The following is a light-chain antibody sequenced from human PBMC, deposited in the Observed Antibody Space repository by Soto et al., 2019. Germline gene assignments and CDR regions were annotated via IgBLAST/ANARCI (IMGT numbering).Light chain of an antibody. CDR3: CSYAGSSTPHVV. V-gene: IGLV2-23*01. CDR2: EGS. Sequence: QSVLTQTASVSGSPGQSITISCTGTSSDVGSYNLVSWYQQHPGKAPKLMIYEGSKRPSGVSNRFSGSKSGNTASLTISGLQAEDDSDYYCCSYAGSSTPHVVFGGGTKVTVL. CDR1: SSDVGSYNL. J-gene: IGLJ2*01.